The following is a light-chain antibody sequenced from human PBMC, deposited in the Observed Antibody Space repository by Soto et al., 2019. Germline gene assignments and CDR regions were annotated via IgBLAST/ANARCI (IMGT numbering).Light chain of an antibody. CDR3: QQYNACSPFT. CDR1: QSVSSN. CDR2: VAS. J-gene: IGKJ5*01. V-gene: IGKV3-15*01. Sequence: EIVMTQSPATLSVSPGERATLSCRASQSVSSNLAWYQQKPGQAPRLLIFVASTRATGIPARFSGSGSGTDFTLTISSLHSEDFAVYFCQQYNACSPFTFGPGARVDIK.